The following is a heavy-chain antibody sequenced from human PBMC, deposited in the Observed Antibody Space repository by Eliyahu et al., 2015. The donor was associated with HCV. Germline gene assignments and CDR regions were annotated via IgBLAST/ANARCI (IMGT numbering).Heavy chain of an antibody. J-gene: IGHJ5*02. CDR3: ASGGGGIAVTGTGGWFDP. D-gene: IGHD6-19*01. V-gene: IGHV4-59*01. CDR1: GGSIXTYY. CDR2: IHYSGST. Sequence: QVQLQESGPGLVXPSETLSLTCXVSGGSIXTYYWSWIRQPPGKGLEWIGYIHYSGSTNYNXSLKSRVTISVDTSKNQFSLNLTSVTAADTAMYYCASGGGGIAVTGTGGWFDPWGQGTLVTVSS.